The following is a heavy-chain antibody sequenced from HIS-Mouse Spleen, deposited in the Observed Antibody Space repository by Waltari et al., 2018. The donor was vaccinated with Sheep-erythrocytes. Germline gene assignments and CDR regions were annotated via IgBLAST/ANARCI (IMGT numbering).Heavy chain of an antibody. CDR1: GFTFSSYG. V-gene: IGHV3-33*01. CDR2: IWYDGSNK. J-gene: IGHJ4*02. Sequence: VVQPGRSLRLSCAASGFTFSSYGMHWVRQAPGKGLEWVAVIWYDGSNKYYAASVKGRFTISRDNSKNTLYLQMNSLRAEDTAVYYCARARNLEWLFDYWGQGTLVTVSS. D-gene: IGHD3-3*01. CDR3: ARARNLEWLFDY.